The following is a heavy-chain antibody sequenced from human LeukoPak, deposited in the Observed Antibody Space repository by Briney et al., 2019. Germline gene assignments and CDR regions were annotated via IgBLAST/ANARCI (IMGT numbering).Heavy chain of an antibody. D-gene: IGHD4-17*01. CDR2: ISGYDGNT. J-gene: IGHJ4*02. V-gene: IGHV1-18*01. CDR1: GYTFTTYG. Sequence: ASVKVSCKASGYTFTTYGVSWVRQARGQGLEWMGWISGYDGNTNYAQKLRGRVTMTTDTSTSTAYMDLRSLRSDDTALYYCARTVTTSSYYFDYWGQGTLVTVSS. CDR3: ARTVTTSSYYFDY.